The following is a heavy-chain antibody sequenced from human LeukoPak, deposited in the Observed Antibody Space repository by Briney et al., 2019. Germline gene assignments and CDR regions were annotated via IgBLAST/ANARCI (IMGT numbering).Heavy chain of an antibody. D-gene: IGHD4-17*01. CDR1: GGTFSSYA. J-gene: IGHJ5*02. CDR2: IIPIFGTA. Sequence: SVKVSCKASGGTFSSYAISWVRQAPGQGLEWMGGIIPIFGTANYAQKFQDRVTITADESTSTAYMELSSLRSEDTAVYYCARESTTVTTFDWFDPWGQGTLVTVSS. V-gene: IGHV1-69*13. CDR3: ARESTTVTTFDWFDP.